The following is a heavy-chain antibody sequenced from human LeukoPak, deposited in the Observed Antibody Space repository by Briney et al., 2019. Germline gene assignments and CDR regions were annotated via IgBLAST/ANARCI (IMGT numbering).Heavy chain of an antibody. J-gene: IGHJ3*01. V-gene: IGHV3-74*01. CDR2: IESDGTST. Sequence: GGSLRLSCAASGFTFTTSLMHWFRQAPGKGLVWVSLIESDGTSTTYADSVKGRFTISRDNAKNTLYLQMNSLRAEDTAVYYCARDQYSSTWYRGAFDVWGQGTMVSVSS. D-gene: IGHD6-13*01. CDR1: GFTFTTSL. CDR3: ARDQYSSTWYRGAFDV.